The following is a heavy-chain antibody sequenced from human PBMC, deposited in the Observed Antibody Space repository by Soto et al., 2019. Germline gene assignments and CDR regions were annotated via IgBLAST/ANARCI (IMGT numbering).Heavy chain of an antibody. D-gene: IGHD6-13*01. J-gene: IGHJ4*02. V-gene: IGHV1-3*01. Sequence: QVQPVQSGAEVKKPGASVKVSCKASGYTFTNYAMHWVRQAPGQRLEWMGWINAGNGNTKYSQKFQGRVTITRDTSASIAYMELSSLRSEDTAVYSCARASSWFVTDYLGQGTLVTVSS. CDR2: INAGNGNT. CDR3: ARASSWFVTDY. CDR1: GYTFTNYA.